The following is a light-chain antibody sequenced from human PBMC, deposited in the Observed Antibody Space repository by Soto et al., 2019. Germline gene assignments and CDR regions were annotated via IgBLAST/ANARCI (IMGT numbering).Light chain of an antibody. CDR1: QGISNY. CDR3: LQHNIYPRT. CDR2: AAS. J-gene: IGKJ1*01. V-gene: IGKV1-17*03. Sequence: QMYLSAPSVSASIGDRVTITCRASQGISNYLAWYQQKPGELPKLVIYAASILQTGVPSRFSGSGSGTEFTLTISSLQPEDFATYYCLQHNIYPRTFCQ.